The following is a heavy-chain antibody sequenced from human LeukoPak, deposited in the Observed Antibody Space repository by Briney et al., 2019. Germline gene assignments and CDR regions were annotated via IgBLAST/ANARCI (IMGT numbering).Heavy chain of an antibody. V-gene: IGHV3-48*03. Sequence: PGGSLRLSCAASGFRFPTYKMNWVRQAPGKGLEWISYISTSGGASYYADSVKGRFTVSRDNAKDSLYLQMSSLRAEDSTVYYCARMDYAGNWPDFWGQGTLVTVSS. CDR1: GFRFPTYK. J-gene: IGHJ4*02. CDR3: ARMDYAGNWPDF. D-gene: IGHD4-23*01. CDR2: ISTSGGAS.